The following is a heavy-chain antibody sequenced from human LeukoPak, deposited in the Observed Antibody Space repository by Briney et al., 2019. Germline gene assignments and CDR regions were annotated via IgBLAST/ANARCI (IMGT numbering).Heavy chain of an antibody. D-gene: IGHD3-22*01. CDR3: ARLPIITMILDY. J-gene: IGHJ4*02. CDR2: NYYSGST. Sequence: PSETVSLTCTVSGGSISSSSYYWGWIRQPPGKGLEWIGSNYYSGSTYYNPSLKSRVTISVDTSKNQFSLKLSSVTAADTAVYYCARLPIITMILDYWGQRTLVTVSS. CDR1: GGSISSSSYY. V-gene: IGHV4-39*01.